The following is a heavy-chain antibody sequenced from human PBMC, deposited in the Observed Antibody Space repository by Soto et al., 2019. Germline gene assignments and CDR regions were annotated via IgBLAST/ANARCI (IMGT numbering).Heavy chain of an antibody. D-gene: IGHD3-22*01. CDR2: IIHRGIT. CDR1: GGSFNDYY. Sequence: SENLSLTCAVYGGSFNDYYWSWIRQSPEKGLEWIGEIIHRGITNYNPSLESRVTISVDTSKNQFSLKLSSVTAADTAVYYCARRKFYDGRGWVFDSWSQGTLVT. V-gene: IGHV4-34*12. CDR3: ARRKFYDGRGWVFDS. J-gene: IGHJ4*02.